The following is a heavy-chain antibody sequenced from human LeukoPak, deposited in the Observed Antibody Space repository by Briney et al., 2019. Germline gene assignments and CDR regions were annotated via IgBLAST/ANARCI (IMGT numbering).Heavy chain of an antibody. CDR1: GGSISSSSYY. J-gene: IGHJ4*02. V-gene: IGHV4-39*01. D-gene: IGHD3-16*02. CDR3: ARRDDYVWGSYRPLLYYFDY. Sequence: SETLSLTCTVSGGSISSSSYYWGWIRQPPGKGLEWIGSIYYSGSTYYNPSLKSRVTISVGTSKNQFSLKLSSVTAADTAVYYCARRDDYVWGSYRPLLYYFDYWGQGTLVTVSS. CDR2: IYYSGST.